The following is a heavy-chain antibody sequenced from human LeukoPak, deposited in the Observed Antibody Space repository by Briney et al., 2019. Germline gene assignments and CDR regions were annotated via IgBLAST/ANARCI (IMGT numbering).Heavy chain of an antibody. V-gene: IGHV3-48*04. D-gene: IGHD3-10*01. Sequence: GGSLRLSCAASGFTFSSYSMNWVRQAPGKGREWVSYISSSSSTIYYADSVKGRFTISRDNAKNSLYLQMNSLRAEDTALYYCARGVKGTVLVFDYWGQGTLVTVSS. CDR2: ISSSSSTI. CDR3: ARGVKGTVLVFDY. J-gene: IGHJ4*02. CDR1: GFTFSSYS.